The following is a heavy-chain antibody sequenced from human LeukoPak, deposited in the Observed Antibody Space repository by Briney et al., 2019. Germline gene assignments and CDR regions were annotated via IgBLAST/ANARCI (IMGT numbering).Heavy chain of an antibody. V-gene: IGHV1-46*01. Sequence: VASVTVSFTASGYTFTSNYIHWVRQAPGQGLEWMGMIYPRDGSTSYAQKFQGRVTVTRDTSTSTVHMELSGLRSEDTAVYYCARDQGGFDYWGQGTLVTVSS. CDR3: ARDQGGFDY. CDR2: IYPRDGST. CDR1: GYTFTSNY. J-gene: IGHJ4*02.